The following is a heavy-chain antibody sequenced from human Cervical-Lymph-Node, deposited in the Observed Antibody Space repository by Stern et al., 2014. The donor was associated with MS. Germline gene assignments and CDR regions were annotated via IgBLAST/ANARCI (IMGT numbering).Heavy chain of an antibody. CDR1: GYTFTSYY. CDR3: ARGDVGWYVADY. D-gene: IGHD6-19*01. J-gene: IGHJ4*02. Sequence: VQLVESGAEVKKPGASVKVSCKASGYTFTSYYMHWVRQAPGHGLEWMGIINASGGTKSYLKRCRGRVAWTRDTSARTVYMELSSLRSEDTAGYYCARGDVGWYVADYWGQGTLVTVSS. V-gene: IGHV1-46*01. CDR2: INASGGTK.